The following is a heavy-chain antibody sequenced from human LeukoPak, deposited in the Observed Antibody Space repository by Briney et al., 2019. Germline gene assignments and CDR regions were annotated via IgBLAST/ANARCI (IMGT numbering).Heavy chain of an antibody. J-gene: IGHJ4*02. V-gene: IGHV3-21*01. CDR2: ISSTGSYI. Sequence: GGSLRLSCAASRFTFSSYSMNWVRQAPGKGLEWVSSISSTGSYIYYADSVKGRFTISRDNAKNSLYLQMNSLRAEDTAVYYCARDSYSSIADYWGQGTLVIVSS. CDR1: RFTFSSYS. D-gene: IGHD6-13*01. CDR3: ARDSYSSIADY.